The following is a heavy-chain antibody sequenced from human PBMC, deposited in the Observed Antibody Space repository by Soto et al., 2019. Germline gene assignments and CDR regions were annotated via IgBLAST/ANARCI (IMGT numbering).Heavy chain of an antibody. CDR2: IYWDDDK. J-gene: IGHJ4*02. CDR1: GFSLSSTRMA. V-gene: IGHV2-5*02. CDR3: AHIVVAGLGYYFDY. D-gene: IGHD6-19*01. Sequence: QITLKESGPTLVKPTQTLTLTCTFSGFSLSSTRMAVGWIRQPPGKALEWLALIYWDDDKRYSPFLKSRLTIAKRTSKNQVVLTMSNMDPVDTARYYCAHIVVAGLGYYFDYWGQGTLVTVSS.